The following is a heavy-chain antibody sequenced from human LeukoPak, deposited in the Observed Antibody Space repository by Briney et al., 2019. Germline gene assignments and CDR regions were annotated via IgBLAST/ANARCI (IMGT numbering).Heavy chain of an antibody. CDR1: GGSISSYY. V-gene: IGHV4-59*01. CDR2: IYYSGCT. CDR3: ARGGYYGSGNDFRFDP. J-gene: IGHJ5*02. D-gene: IGHD3-10*01. Sequence: PSETLSLTCTVSGGSISSYYWSWIRQPPGKGLEWIGYIYYSGCTNYKPSLKSLVTISVDTSKNQFSLKLSSVTAADTAVYYCARGGYYGSGNDFRFDPWGQGTLVTVSS.